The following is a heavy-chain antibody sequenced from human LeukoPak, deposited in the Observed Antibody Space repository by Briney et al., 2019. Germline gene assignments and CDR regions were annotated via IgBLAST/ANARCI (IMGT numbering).Heavy chain of an antibody. CDR1: GFTFRNHG. D-gene: IGHD1-14*01. J-gene: IGHJ6*03. CDR3: TRNGGKYEPYYYYYMDV. CDR2: ASTDEISQ. V-gene: IGHV3-30*03. Sequence: PGGSLRLSCAYSGFTFRNHGMHWVRQAPGKGLEWVAVASTDEISQSYADSVKGRFIISRDNSKNTVILEMNSLKTEDTAVYYCTRNGGKYEPYYYYYMDVWGKGTTVTISS.